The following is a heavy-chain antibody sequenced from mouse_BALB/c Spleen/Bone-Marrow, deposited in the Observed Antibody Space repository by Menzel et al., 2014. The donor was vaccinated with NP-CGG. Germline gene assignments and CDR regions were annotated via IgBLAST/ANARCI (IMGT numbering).Heavy chain of an antibody. Sequence: EVKLVESGGGLVQPGGSLKLSCAASGFTFSNYGTSWVRQTPDKRLELVATINSNGGSTYYPDSVKGRFTISRDTAKNTLYLQMSSLKSEETAMYYCVRGNYGNYVDYFDSWGQGTTLTVSS. CDR2: INSNGGST. CDR3: VRGNYGNYVDYFDS. V-gene: IGHV5-6-3*01. CDR1: GFTFSNYG. D-gene: IGHD2-1*01. J-gene: IGHJ2*01.